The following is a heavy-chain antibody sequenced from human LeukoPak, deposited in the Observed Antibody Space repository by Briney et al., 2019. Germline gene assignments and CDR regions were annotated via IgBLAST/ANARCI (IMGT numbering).Heavy chain of an antibody. Sequence: SETLSLTCTVSGGSISSSSYYWGWIRQPPRKGLEWIGSIYYSGSTYYNPSLKSRVTISVDTSKNQFSLKLSSVTAADTAVYYCARNAFWSGYYTFDYWGQGTLVTVSS. V-gene: IGHV4-39*01. J-gene: IGHJ4*02. CDR2: IYYSGST. D-gene: IGHD3-3*01. CDR3: ARNAFWSGYYTFDY. CDR1: GGSISSSSYY.